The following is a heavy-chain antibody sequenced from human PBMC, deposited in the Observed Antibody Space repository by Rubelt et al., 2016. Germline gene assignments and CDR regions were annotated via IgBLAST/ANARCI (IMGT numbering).Heavy chain of an antibody. D-gene: IGHD4-17*01. J-gene: IGHJ3*02. CDR3: ARWPTVTTGAFDI. CDR1: GGSISSYY. CDR2: IFHSATT. Sequence: QVQLQESGPGLVKPSETLSLTCTVSGGSISSYYWTWIRQPPGKRLEWIGYIFHSATTSYNPSLTRRVTISVDTSKNQFSLMLSAVTASETAVYYFARWPTVTTGAFDIWGQGTMVTVSS. V-gene: IGHV4-59*08.